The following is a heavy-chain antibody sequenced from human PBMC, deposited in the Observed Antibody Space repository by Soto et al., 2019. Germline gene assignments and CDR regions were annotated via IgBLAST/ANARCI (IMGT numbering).Heavy chain of an antibody. CDR3: ARREYCSSTSCYAFDI. D-gene: IGHD2-2*01. CDR1: GFTFSDYY. V-gene: IGHV3-11*01. CDR2: ISSSGSTI. Sequence: GGSLRLSCAASGFTFSDYYMSWIRQAPGKGLEWVSYISSSGSTIYYADSVKGRFTISRDNAKNSLYLQMNSLRAEDTAVYYCARREYCSSTSCYAFDIWGQGTMVTVSS. J-gene: IGHJ3*02.